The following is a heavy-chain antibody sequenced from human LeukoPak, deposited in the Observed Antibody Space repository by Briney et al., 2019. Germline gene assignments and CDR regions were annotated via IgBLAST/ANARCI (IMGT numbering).Heavy chain of an antibody. CDR2: IIPIFGTA. J-gene: IGHJ3*02. CDR1: GGTFSSYA. V-gene: IGHV1-69*13. D-gene: IGHD3-10*02. CDR3: ARDYCSGPLGGAFDI. Sequence: SVKVSCKASGGTFSSYAISWVRQAPGQGLEWMGGIIPIFGTANYAQKFQGRVTITADESTSTAYMELSSLRSEDTAVYYCARDYCSGPLGGAFDILGQGTMVNVSS.